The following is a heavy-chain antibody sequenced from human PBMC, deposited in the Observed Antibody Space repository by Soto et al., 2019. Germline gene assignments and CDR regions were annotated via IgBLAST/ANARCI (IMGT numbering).Heavy chain of an antibody. CDR3: TRAPVSGSYCFDF. CDR2: IFHTGTT. D-gene: IGHD1-26*01. V-gene: IGHV4-61*01. Sequence: SETPSLTCTVSGGSVSSGNYYWSWIRQPPGKGLEWIGYIFHTGTTNYNPSLKSRVAISLDTSMNQFSLKLSSVTAADTAVYYCTRAPVSGSYCFDFWGQGTPVTVSS. J-gene: IGHJ4*02. CDR1: GGSVSSGNYY.